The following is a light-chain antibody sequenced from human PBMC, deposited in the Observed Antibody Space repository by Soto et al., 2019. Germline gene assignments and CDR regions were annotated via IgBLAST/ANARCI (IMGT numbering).Light chain of an antibody. CDR3: SPSTSSNTFV. V-gene: IGLV2-14*01. CDR2: EVI. Sequence: QSVLAQPASVSGAPGQSITISCTATNSDVNYVSWHQQHPGKAPKLMIYEVINRSSGVSARFSGSKSGNTASLTISGLQAEDEADYYCSPSTSSNTFVFGTGTKVTVL. CDR1: NSDVNY. J-gene: IGLJ1*01.